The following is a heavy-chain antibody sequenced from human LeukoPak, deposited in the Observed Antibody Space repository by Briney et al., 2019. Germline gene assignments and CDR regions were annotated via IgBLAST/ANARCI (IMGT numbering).Heavy chain of an antibody. J-gene: IGHJ4*02. Sequence: PSETLSLTCAVSDYSISSGYYWGWIRQPPGKGLEWIGSIYYSGSTYYNPSLKSRVTISVDTSKNQFSLKLSSVTAADTAVYYCARASGNYEYYFDYWGQGTLVTVSS. CDR2: IYYSGST. CDR1: DYSISSGYY. D-gene: IGHD3-22*01. CDR3: ARASGNYEYYFDY. V-gene: IGHV4-38-2*01.